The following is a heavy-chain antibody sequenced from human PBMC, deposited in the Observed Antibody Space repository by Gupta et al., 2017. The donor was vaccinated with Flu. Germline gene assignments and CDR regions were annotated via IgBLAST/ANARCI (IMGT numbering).Heavy chain of an antibody. CDR1: FIYYD. J-gene: IGHJ4*02. CDR2: MSPDSGDI. Sequence: FIYYDLNWVHQAAGQGLEWMGWMSPDSGDIVYAQKFRGRVTMTWDTSMSTGYMELSSLRSEDTAVYYCARQLGKGNFWGQGTLVTVSS. D-gene: IGHD6-13*01. V-gene: IGHV1-8*01. CDR3: ARQLGKGNF.